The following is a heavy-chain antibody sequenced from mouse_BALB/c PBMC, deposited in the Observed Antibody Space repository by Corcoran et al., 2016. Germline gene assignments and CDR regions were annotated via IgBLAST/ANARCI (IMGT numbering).Heavy chain of an antibody. V-gene: IGHV14-3*02. Sequence: EVQLQQSGAELVKPGASVKLSCTASGFNIKATKFTWVKRRPDKGLEWIGRIDPANGNTKYDPKFQGKATITADTSSNTAYLQLSSLTSEDTAVYYCARVITTKGNYAMDYWGQGTSVTVSS. D-gene: IGHD2-4*01. J-gene: IGHJ4*01. CDR1: GFNIKATK. CDR2: IDPANGNT. CDR3: ARVITTKGNYAMDY.